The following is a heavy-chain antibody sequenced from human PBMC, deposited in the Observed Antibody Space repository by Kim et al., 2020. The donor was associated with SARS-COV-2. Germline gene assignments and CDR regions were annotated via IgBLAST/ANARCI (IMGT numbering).Heavy chain of an antibody. V-gene: IGHV3-9*01. CDR3: AKGSSGGYYYYMDV. J-gene: IGHJ6*03. Sequence: ADSVKGRFTISRDNAKTSLYMQMNSLRAEDTALYYCAKGSSGGYYYYMDVWGKGTTVTVSS. D-gene: IGHD6-25*01.